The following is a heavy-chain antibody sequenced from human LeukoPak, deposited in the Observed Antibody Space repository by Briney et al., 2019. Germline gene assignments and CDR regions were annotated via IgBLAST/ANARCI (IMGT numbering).Heavy chain of an antibody. CDR2: IYHSGST. CDR3: AAVAGTVDY. CDR1: GYSISSGYY. D-gene: IGHD6-19*01. Sequence: SETLSLTRTVSGYSISSGYYWGWIRQPPGKGLEWIGSIYHSGSTYYNPSLKSRVTISVDTSKNQFSLKLSSVTAADTAVYYCAAVAGTVDYWGQGTLVTVSS. V-gene: IGHV4-38-2*02. J-gene: IGHJ4*02.